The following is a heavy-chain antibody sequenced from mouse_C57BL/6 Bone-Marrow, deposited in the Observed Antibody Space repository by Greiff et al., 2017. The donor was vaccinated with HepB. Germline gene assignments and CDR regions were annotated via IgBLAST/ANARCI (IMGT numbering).Heavy chain of an antibody. V-gene: IGHV1-50*01. CDR3: ARLPLTTVVFDV. Sequence: QVQLQQPGAELVKPGASVKLSCKASGYTFTSYWMQGVKQRPGQGLEWIGEIDPYDSYNNYNQKFKGKATLTVDTSSSTAYMQFSSLTSEDSAVYYCARLPLTTVVFDVWGTGNTVTVSS. D-gene: IGHD1-1*01. CDR2: IDPYDSYN. J-gene: IGHJ1*03. CDR1: GYTFTSYW.